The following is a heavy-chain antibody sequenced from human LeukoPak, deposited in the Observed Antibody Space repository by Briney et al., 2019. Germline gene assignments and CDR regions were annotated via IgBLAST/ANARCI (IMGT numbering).Heavy chain of an antibody. Sequence: PSETLSLTCTVSGASISSYYWSWIRQPPGKGLEWIGYMYYGGNTNYNPSLKSRVAISVDTSKNQFPLKLSSVTAADTAVYYCARVVGLTGYSSSWYSGYYYYMDVWGKGTTVTVSS. V-gene: IGHV4-59*01. CDR1: GASISSYY. CDR3: ARVVGLTGYSSSWYSGYYYYMDV. CDR2: MYYGGNT. J-gene: IGHJ6*03. D-gene: IGHD6-13*01.